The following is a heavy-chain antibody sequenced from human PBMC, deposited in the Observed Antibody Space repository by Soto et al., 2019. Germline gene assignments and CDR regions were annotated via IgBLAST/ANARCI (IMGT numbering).Heavy chain of an antibody. J-gene: IGHJ5*02. D-gene: IGHD6-19*01. CDR2: IIPIFGTA. Sequence: GASGKVCSKASGGTFSSYAISWVRQAPGQGLEWMGGIIPIFGTANYAKKFQGRVTITADESTSTAYMELSSLRSEDTAVYYCARAAVAVAAQEYRYWFDPCCQRTLVTLSS. V-gene: IGHV1-69*01. CDR3: ARAAVAVAAQEYRYWFDP. CDR1: GGTFSSYA.